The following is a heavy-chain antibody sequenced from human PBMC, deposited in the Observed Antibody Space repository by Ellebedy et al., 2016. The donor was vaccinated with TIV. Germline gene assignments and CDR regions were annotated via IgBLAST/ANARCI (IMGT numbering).Heavy chain of an antibody. D-gene: IGHD1-7*01. CDR2: ISISSDLI. J-gene: IGHJ4*02. Sequence: GGSLRLXCAASGFTFSTYTMDWVRQAPGKGLEWVSSISISSDLIFYADSVRGRVTISRDNAKNSVYLQIISLRADDTAVYYCARNVNYAHDYWGQGTLVTVS. V-gene: IGHV3-21*01. CDR3: ARNVNYAHDY. CDR1: GFTFSTYT.